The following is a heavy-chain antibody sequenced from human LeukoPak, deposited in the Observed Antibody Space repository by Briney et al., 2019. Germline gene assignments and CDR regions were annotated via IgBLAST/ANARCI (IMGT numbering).Heavy chain of an antibody. CDR1: GFTFTIYS. CDR2: ISSSSSTI. Sequence: GGSLRLSCAASGFTFTIYSMNWVRQAPGKGLEWVSYISSSSSTIYYADSVKGRFTISRDNAKNSLYLQMNSLRAEDTAVYYCARDSRGDAFDIWGQGTMVTVSS. J-gene: IGHJ3*02. CDR3: ARDSRGDAFDI. V-gene: IGHV3-48*04.